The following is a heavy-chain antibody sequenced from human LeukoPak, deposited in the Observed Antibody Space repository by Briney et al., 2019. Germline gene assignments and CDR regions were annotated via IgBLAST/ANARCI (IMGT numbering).Heavy chain of an antibody. D-gene: IGHD3-22*01. CDR2: IYHCGST. Sequence: SQTLSLTCAVSGGSISSGGYSWSWIRQPPGKGLEWIWYIYHCGSTYYNPSLKSRVTISVDRSKNQFSLKLSSVTAADTAVYYCARGTQQETYYYDSSGYYFDYWGQGTLVTVSS. CDR1: GGSISSGGYS. CDR3: ARGTQQETYYYDSSGYYFDY. V-gene: IGHV4-30-2*01. J-gene: IGHJ4*02.